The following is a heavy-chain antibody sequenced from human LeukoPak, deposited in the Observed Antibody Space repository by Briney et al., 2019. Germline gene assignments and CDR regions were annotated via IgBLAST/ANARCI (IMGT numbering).Heavy chain of an antibody. Sequence: GGSLRLSCAASGFTFSSYSMDWVRQAPGKGLEWVSSISSSSNYIYYAESVKGRFTISRDNAKNSLYLQVNSLRAEDTALYYCATAYGGNVGDAFDIWGQGTMVTVSS. CDR2: ISSSSNYI. CDR1: GFTFSSYS. CDR3: ATAYGGNVGDAFDI. V-gene: IGHV3-21*01. D-gene: IGHD4-23*01. J-gene: IGHJ3*02.